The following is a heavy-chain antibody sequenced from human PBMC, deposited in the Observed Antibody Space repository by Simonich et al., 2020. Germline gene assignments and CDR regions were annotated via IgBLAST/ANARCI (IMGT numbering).Heavy chain of an antibody. V-gene: IGHV3-30*07. CDR2: ISYDGSNK. CDR3: ARDLGSSYYFDY. Sequence: GGGVVQPGRSLRLSCAASGFTFSSYAMHWVRQAPGKGLEWVAVISYDGSNKYYEDSVKGRFTISRDNSKNTLYLQMNSLRAEDTAVYYCARDLGSSYYFDYWGQGTLVTVSS. CDR1: GFTFSSYA. J-gene: IGHJ4*02. D-gene: IGHD6-6*01.